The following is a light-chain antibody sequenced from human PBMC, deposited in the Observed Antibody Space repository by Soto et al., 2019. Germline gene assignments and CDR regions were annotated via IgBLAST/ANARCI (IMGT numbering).Light chain of an antibody. Sequence: EIVLTQSPGTLSLSPGERATLSCRASQSVTSSYLAWYQQKPGQAPRLLIYGTSSRATGIPDRFSGSGSWADFPLTIGLREPHDFAMYYCHQYGSAPLTFGGGTKVEIK. J-gene: IGKJ4*01. V-gene: IGKV3-20*01. CDR3: HQYGSAPLT. CDR1: QSVTSSY. CDR2: GTS.